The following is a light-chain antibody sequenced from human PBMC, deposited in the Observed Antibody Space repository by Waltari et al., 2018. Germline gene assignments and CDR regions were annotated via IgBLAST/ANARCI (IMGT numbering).Light chain of an antibody. CDR1: SNDIGSYNF. CDR2: DVS. CDR3: FSYAGSNSFA. J-gene: IGLJ2*01. Sequence: QSALTQPASVSGSPGQSITVSCIGTSNDIGSYNFVSWFQQHPGRAPKLMIYDVSERPLGVSNRVPVSKSGNTASLTISGLQAEDEADYYCFSYAGSNSFAFGGGTRVTVL. V-gene: IGLV2-23*02.